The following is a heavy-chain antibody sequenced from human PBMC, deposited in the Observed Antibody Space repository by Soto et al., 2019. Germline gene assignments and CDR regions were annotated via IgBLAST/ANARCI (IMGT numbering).Heavy chain of an antibody. D-gene: IGHD6-6*01. CDR2: ISISGGAT. CDR3: VKDPRIAARPDYYYGMDV. J-gene: IGHJ6*02. CDR1: GFTFGSFA. Sequence: PGGSLRLSCAASGFTFGSFAMSWVRQAPGKGLESVSTISISGGATYYADSVKGRFTISRDNSKNTLYLQMISLRAEDTAVYYCVKDPRIAARPDYYYGMDVWGHGTTVTVSS. V-gene: IGHV3-23*01.